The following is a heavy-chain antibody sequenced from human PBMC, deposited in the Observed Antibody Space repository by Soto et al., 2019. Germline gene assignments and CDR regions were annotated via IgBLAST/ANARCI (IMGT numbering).Heavy chain of an antibody. V-gene: IGHV3-30-3*01. CDR3: ARDSSGLNWFDP. CDR1: GFTFSSYA. J-gene: IGHJ5*02. D-gene: IGHD6-19*01. CDR2: ISYDGSNK. Sequence: LRLSCAASGFTFSSYAMHWVRQAPGKGLEWVAVISYDGSNKYYADSVKGRFTISRDNSKNTLYLQMNSLRAEDTAVYYCARDSSGLNWFDPWGQGTLVTVSS.